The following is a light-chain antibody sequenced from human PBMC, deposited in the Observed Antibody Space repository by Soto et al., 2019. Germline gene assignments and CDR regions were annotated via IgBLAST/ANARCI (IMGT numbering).Light chain of an antibody. J-gene: IGLJ2*01. V-gene: IGLV4-69*01. CDR2: LNSDGSH. CDR3: SSYTSSSTRV. CDR1: SGHSSYA. Sequence: QSVLTQSPSASASLGASVKLTCTLSSGHSSYAIAWHQQQPEKGPRYLMKLNSDGSHIKGDGIPDRFSGSSSGAERYLTISSLQSEDETDYYCSSYTSSSTRVFGGGTKLTVL.